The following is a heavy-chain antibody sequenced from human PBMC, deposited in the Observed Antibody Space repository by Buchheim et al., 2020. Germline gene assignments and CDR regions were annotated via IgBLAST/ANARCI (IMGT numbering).Heavy chain of an antibody. V-gene: IGHV4-39*01. J-gene: IGHJ6*03. D-gene: IGHD3-10*01. CDR2: IYHGGST. CDR1: GGSISNSDSYY. Sequence: QQQLQESGPGLVKPSETLSLTCTVSGGSISNSDSYYWGWIRQPPGKGLEWIGSIYHGGSTYYNPSLKSRVTISVDTSKNQFSLKLSSVTAADTAVYYCARQITMVRGLTVQDYHCMDVWGKGTT. CDR3: ARQITMVRGLTVQDYHCMDV.